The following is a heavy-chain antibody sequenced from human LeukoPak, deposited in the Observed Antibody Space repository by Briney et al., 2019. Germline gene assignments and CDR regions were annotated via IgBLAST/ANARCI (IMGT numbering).Heavy chain of an antibody. Sequence: SETLSLTCTVSGGSISGYYWSWIRQPPGKGLEWIGYIYYSGSTNYNSSLKSRVTISVDTSKSQFSLKLSSVTAADTAVYYCARRAGGTSHSYFDYWGQGTLVTVSS. CDR2: IYYSGST. CDR3: ARRAGGTSHSYFDY. V-gene: IGHV4-59*01. D-gene: IGHD2-2*01. CDR1: GGSISGYY. J-gene: IGHJ4*02.